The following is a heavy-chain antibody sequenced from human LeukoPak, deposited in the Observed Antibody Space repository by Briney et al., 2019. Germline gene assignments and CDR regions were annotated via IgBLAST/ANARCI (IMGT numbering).Heavy chain of an antibody. D-gene: IGHD3-10*01. J-gene: IGHJ5*02. CDR1: GFTFSSYD. V-gene: IGHV3-23*01. CDR2: IRPSGDNT. Sequence: GGSLRLSCAASGFTFSSYDMTWVRQAPGRGLEWVSSIRPSGDNTYYGDSVKGGFTISRDNSKNTLYLQMNSLRAEDTAVYYCAKDLSLSSLWFGELPNWFDPWGQGTLVTVSS. CDR3: AKDLSLSSLWFGELPNWFDP.